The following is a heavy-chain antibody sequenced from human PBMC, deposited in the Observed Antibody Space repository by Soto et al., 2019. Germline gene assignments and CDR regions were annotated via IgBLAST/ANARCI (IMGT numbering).Heavy chain of an antibody. J-gene: IGHJ4*02. CDR3: ARELPPVDY. CDR1: GYTFSSYH. CDR2: ISAYNGNT. V-gene: IGHV1-18*01. Sequence: QIQLVQSGAEVKKPGASVKVSCKASGYTFSSYHITWVRQAPGQGLEWMGWISAYNGNTNYAQNLQGRVTMTTDPSTSTAYMERRSLRSDDTAVYYCARELPPVDYWGQGTLVTVSS.